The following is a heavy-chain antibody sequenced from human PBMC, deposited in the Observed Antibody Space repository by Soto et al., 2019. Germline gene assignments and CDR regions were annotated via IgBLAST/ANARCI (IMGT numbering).Heavy chain of an antibody. CDR2: INDSGNT. J-gene: IGHJ1*01. CDR3: ARVGHGTTGPPL. D-gene: IGHD1-1*01. CDR1: GGSLSSSDSY. V-gene: IGHV4-39*01. Sequence: QLQLQESGPGLVKPSETLSLTCAVSGGSLSSSDSYWGWIRQPPGKGLEWIGSINDSGNTFYTASLRSRVIIAADRSNNPFSLKVTSVTAKDTAVYYCARVGHGTTGPPLWGQGTLVVVSS.